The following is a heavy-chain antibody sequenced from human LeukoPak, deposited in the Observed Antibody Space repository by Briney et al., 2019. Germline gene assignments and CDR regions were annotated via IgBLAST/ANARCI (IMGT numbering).Heavy chain of an antibody. D-gene: IGHD3-10*01. J-gene: IGHJ4*02. V-gene: IGHV4-38-2*02. CDR2: IYHSGST. CDR3: ATQDAYYGSTY. CDR1: GYSISSGYY. Sequence: PSETLSLTCTVSGYSISSGYYWVWIRQPPGKGLEWIGSIYHSGSTYYNPSLKSRVTISVDTSKNQFSLKLSSVTAADTAVYYCATQDAYYGSTYWGQGTLVTVSS.